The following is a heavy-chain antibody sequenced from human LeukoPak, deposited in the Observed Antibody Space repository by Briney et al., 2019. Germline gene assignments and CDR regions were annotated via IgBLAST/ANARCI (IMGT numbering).Heavy chain of an antibody. Sequence: GGSLRLSCAASGFTFSSYAMSWVRQAPGKGLEWVGRIKSKTDGGTTDYAAPVKGRFTISRDDSKNTLYLQMNSLKTEDTAVYYCTTPLWFGADYWGQGTLVTVSS. V-gene: IGHV3-15*01. CDR3: TTPLWFGADY. J-gene: IGHJ4*02. D-gene: IGHD3-10*01. CDR2: IKSKTDGGTT. CDR1: GFTFSSYA.